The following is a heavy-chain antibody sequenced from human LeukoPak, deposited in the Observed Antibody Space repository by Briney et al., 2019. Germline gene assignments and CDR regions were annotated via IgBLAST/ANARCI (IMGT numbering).Heavy chain of an antibody. Sequence: GGSLRLSCAASGFTFDDYAMHWVRQVPGKGLELVSGISWNSGSIGYADSVKGRFTISRDNAKNSLYLQMNSLRAEDTALYYCAKDIFTGIAAAGATDYWGQGTLVTVSS. CDR1: GFTFDDYA. D-gene: IGHD6-13*01. CDR2: ISWNSGSI. V-gene: IGHV3-9*01. J-gene: IGHJ4*02. CDR3: AKDIFTGIAAAGATDY.